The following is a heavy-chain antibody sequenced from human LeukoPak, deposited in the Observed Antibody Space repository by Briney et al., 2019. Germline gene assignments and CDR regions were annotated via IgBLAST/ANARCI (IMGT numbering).Heavy chain of an antibody. CDR1: GFTFSNAW. D-gene: IGHD1-26*01. V-gene: IGHV3-15*07. CDR3: TTDWEWELRRWFDY. J-gene: IGHJ4*02. Sequence: GGSLRLSCAASGFTFSNAWMNWVRQAPGKGLEWVGRIKSKTDGGTTDYAAPVKGSFTISRDDSKNTLYLQMNSLKTEDTAVYYCTTDWEWELRRWFDYWGQGTLVTVSS. CDR2: IKSKTDGGTT.